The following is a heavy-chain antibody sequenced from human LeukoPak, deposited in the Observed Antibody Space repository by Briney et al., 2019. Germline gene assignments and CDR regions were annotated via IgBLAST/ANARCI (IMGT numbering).Heavy chain of an antibody. CDR2: IKQDGGEK. CDR3: ARDRYISRSWGYDFDY. J-gene: IGHJ4*02. Sequence: SGGSLRLSCAASGFTFSSYWMSWVRQAPGKGLEWVANIKQDGGEKYYVDSVKGRFTISRDNAKNSLYLQMNSLRAEDTAVYYCARDRYISRSWGYDFDYWGQGTLVTVSS. CDR1: GFTFSSYW. V-gene: IGHV3-7*01. D-gene: IGHD6-13*01.